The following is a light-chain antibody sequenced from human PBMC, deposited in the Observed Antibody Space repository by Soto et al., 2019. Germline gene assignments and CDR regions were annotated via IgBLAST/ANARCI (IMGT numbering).Light chain of an antibody. Sequence: QSVLTQPASVSGSPGQSITISCTGPSTEVGSYNYVCWFQQYPGKAPKLIIYDVTNRPSGVSNRFSGSKSGTAASLTISGTQPEDEADSYCSSYTTRVALGVRFGGGTQLTVL. V-gene: IGLV2-14*03. CDR1: STEVGSYNY. CDR3: SSYTTRVALGVR. J-gene: IGLJ2*01. CDR2: DVT.